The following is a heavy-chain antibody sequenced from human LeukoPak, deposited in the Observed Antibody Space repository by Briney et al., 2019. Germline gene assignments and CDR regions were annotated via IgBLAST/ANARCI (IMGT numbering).Heavy chain of an antibody. V-gene: IGHV4-59*08. CDR3: ARRDSNSGVDP. CDR2: IYYSGST. J-gene: IGHJ5*02. D-gene: IGHD2-21*02. Sequence: PSETLSLTCTVSGGSISSDYWSWIRQPPGKGLEWIGYIYYSGSTSYSPSLKSRVSISVDSSKNQLSLKLSSVTAADTAVYYCARRDSNSGVDPWGQGTLVTVSS. CDR1: GGSISSDY.